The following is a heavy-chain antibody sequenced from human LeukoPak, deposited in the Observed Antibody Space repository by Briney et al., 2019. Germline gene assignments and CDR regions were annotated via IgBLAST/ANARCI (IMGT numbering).Heavy chain of an antibody. D-gene: IGHD2-21*02. Sequence: GGSLRLSCAASGFTFSSYAMSWVRQAPGKGLEWVSAISGSGGSTYYADSVKGRFTISRDNSKNTLYLQMHSLRAEDTAVYYCVKEKLAYCGGDCFGEYFQDWGQGTLVTVSS. J-gene: IGHJ1*01. CDR1: GFTFSSYA. CDR2: ISGSGGST. CDR3: VKEKLAYCGGDCFGEYFQD. V-gene: IGHV3-23*01.